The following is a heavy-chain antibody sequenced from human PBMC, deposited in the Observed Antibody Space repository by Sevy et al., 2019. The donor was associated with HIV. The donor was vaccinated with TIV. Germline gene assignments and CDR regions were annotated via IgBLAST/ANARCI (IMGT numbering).Heavy chain of an antibody. V-gene: IGHV3-30-3*01. CDR1: GFTFSSYA. CDR3: ARDLAVYSSSSRVYGMDV. CDR2: ISYDGSNK. J-gene: IGHJ6*02. Sequence: GGSLRLSCAASGFTFSSYAMHWVRQAPGKGLEWVAVISYDGSNKYYADSVKGRFTISRDNSKNTLYLQMNSLRAEDTVVYYCARDLAVYSSSSRVYGMDVWGQGTTVTVSS. D-gene: IGHD6-6*01.